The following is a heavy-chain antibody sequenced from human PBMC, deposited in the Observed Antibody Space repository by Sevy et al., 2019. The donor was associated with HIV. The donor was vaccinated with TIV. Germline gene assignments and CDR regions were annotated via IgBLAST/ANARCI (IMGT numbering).Heavy chain of an antibody. V-gene: IGHV3-30*18. CDR2: ISFDGKNK. CDR3: AKDKYYSDNDGMALVEV. Sequence: GGSLRLSCVGSGFTFRTYGMHWVRQSPGKGLEWVALISFDGKNKYYGDSVKGRFIISRDKSKNTLYLEMNRLRPEDTAVYYCAKDKYYSDNDGMALVEVWGQGTTVTVSS. D-gene: IGHD3-16*01. J-gene: IGHJ6*02. CDR1: GFTFRTYG.